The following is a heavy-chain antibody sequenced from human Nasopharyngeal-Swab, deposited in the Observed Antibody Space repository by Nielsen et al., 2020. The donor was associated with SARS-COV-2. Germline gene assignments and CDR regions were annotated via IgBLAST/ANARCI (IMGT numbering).Heavy chain of an antibody. CDR3: AKDILPGRYDRTYDAFDI. D-gene: IGHD3-22*01. Sequence: GGSLRLSCAASGFTFSSYAMSWVRQAPGKGPEWVSAISGSGGSTYYADSVKGRFTISRDNSKNTLYLQMNSLRAEDTAVYYCAKDILPGRYDRTYDAFDIWGQGTMVTVSS. CDR2: ISGSGGST. J-gene: IGHJ3*02. V-gene: IGHV3-23*01. CDR1: GFTFSSYA.